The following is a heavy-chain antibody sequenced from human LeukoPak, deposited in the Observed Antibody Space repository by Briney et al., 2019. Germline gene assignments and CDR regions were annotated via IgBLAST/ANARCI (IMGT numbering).Heavy chain of an antibody. V-gene: IGHV2-5*02. Sequence: SGPTLVKPPQTLTLTCTFSGFSLSASGVGVGWVRQAPGKALEWLALIYWDDDKRYSPSLKSRLTITKDTSKNQVVLTMTNMDPVDTATYYCAHSEVPYYYDRSGSYFDYWGQGTLVTVSS. CDR2: IYWDDDK. D-gene: IGHD3-22*01. J-gene: IGHJ4*02. CDR3: AHSEVPYYYDRSGSYFDY. CDR1: GFSLSASGVG.